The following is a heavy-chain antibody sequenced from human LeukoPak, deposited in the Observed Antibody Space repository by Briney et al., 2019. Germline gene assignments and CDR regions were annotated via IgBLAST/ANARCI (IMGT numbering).Heavy chain of an antibody. D-gene: IGHD1-26*01. CDR3: ASVSRATINY. Sequence: PSETLSLTCAVYGGSFSGYYWSWIRQPPGKGLEWIGEINHSGSTNYNPSLKSRVTISVDTSKNQFSLKLSSVTAADTAVYYCASVSRATINYWGQGTLVTVSS. V-gene: IGHV4-34*01. CDR2: INHSGST. J-gene: IGHJ4*02. CDR1: GGSFSGYY.